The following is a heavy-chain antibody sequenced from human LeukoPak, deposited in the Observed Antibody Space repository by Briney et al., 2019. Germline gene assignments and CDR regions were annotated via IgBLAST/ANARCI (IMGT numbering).Heavy chain of an antibody. CDR3: ARGGYCGGGSCYPAHLNS. J-gene: IGHJ5*02. Sequence: GGSLRLSCAASGFILSTYGMDWVRQASGKGLGWVAGVWNDGSNKYYADSVKGRFAISRDNSKNTLYLQMNSLRAEDTAVYYCARGGYCGGGSCYPAHLNSWGQGTLVTVSS. CDR2: VWNDGSNK. CDR1: GFILSTYG. V-gene: IGHV3-33*01. D-gene: IGHD2-15*01.